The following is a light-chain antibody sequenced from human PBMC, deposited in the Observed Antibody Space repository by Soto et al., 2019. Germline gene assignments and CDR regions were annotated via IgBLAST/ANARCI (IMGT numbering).Light chain of an antibody. CDR1: QSVSST. J-gene: IGKJ1*01. CDR2: GAS. Sequence: IVMTQSPATLSVSPGERATLSCSASQSVSSTLACYQHQPGQAPRLLIYGASTRATVIPARFSGSGSGTEFTLTISSLQSEDCAGYSCQHYNTWPRTFGQGTKLEIQ. CDR3: QHYNTWPRT. V-gene: IGKV3-15*01.